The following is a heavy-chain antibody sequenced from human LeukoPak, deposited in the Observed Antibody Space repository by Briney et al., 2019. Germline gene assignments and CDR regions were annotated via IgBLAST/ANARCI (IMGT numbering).Heavy chain of an antibody. D-gene: IGHD3-16*02. Sequence: GGSLRLSCAASGFTFSSYSMNWVRQAPGKGLEWVSYISSSSSTIYYADSVKGRFTISRDNAKNSLYLQMNSLRAEDTAVHYCARESRDYVWGSYRHPRLDYWGQGTLVTVSS. CDR1: GFTFSSYS. CDR3: ARESRDYVWGSYRHPRLDY. V-gene: IGHV3-48*01. CDR2: ISSSSSTI. J-gene: IGHJ4*02.